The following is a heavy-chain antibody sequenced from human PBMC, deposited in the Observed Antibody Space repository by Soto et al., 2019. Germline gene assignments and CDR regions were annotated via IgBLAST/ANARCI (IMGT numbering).Heavy chain of an antibody. D-gene: IGHD2-2*02. CDR2: IIPAFGTT. CDR1: GGTFGIYA. Sequence: QVQLVQSGAAVSKPGSSVKVSCKASGGTFGIYAIGWVRQAPGQGLEWMGGIIPAFGTTKNAQKLQDREDMTADEYRKTVAMELRGLRFDNTAGYDCARVTRQMLYGPTGTGMDVWGQGPTVNVSS. CDR3: ARVTRQMLYGPTGTGMDV. J-gene: IGHJ6*01. V-gene: IGHV1-69*01.